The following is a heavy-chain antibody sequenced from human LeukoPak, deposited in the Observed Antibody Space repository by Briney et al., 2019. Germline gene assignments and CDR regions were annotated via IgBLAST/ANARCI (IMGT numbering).Heavy chain of an antibody. Sequence: SETLSLTCAVSGDSISNHIYYWDWIRQTPGKGLEWIGAVYYTGNAYYNPSLKSRVTISVDTSDNRFSLHLSSVNAADTAIYYCARLRALSGHRGAFDIWGQGKLVTVSS. V-gene: IGHV4-39*01. J-gene: IGHJ3*02. CDR3: ARLRALSGHRGAFDI. CDR1: GDSISNHIYY. D-gene: IGHD5/OR15-5a*01. CDR2: VYYTGNA.